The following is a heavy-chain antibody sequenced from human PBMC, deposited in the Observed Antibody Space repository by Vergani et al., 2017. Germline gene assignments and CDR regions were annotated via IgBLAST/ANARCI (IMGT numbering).Heavy chain of an antibody. J-gene: IGHJ4*02. CDR3: ARNSVVVGSYFDY. Sequence: QVTLKESGPVLVKPTETLTLTCTVSGFSLSNARMGVSWIRQPPGKALEWLARIDWDDDKFYSTSLKTRLTISKDTSKNQVVLTMTNMDPVDTATYYCARNSVVVGSYFDYWGQGTLVTVSS. D-gene: IGHD2-15*01. CDR2: IDWDDDK. V-gene: IGHV2-70*16. CDR1: GFSLSNARMG.